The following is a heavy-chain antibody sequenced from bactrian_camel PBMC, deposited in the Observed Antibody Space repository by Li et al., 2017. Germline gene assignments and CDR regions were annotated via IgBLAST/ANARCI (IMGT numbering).Heavy chain of an antibody. CDR3: AAGVSFCSGAPPPY. D-gene: IGHD2*01. V-gene: IGHV3S53*01. J-gene: IGHJ4*01. Sequence: HVQLVESGGGSVEAGGSLRLACVVSGYAYGGNCLGWFRQAQGKEREGVAAITNDGLTSYRDSVKGRFTISEESNKSTFYLQMDALKPEDTGMYYCAAGVSFCSGAPPPYWGQGTQVTVS. CDR2: ITNDGLT. CDR1: GYAYGGNC.